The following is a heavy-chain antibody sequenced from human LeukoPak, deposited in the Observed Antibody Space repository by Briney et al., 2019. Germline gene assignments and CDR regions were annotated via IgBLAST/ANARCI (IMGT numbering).Heavy chain of an antibody. CDR3: ALAVAGTYFDY. J-gene: IGHJ4*02. V-gene: IGHV3-33*01. CDR2: IWYDGSNK. D-gene: IGHD6-19*01. Sequence: GRSLRLSCAASGFTFSSYGMHWVRQAPGKGLEWVAVIWYDGSNKYYADSVKGRFTITRDNSKNTLYLQMNSLRAEDTAVYYCALAVAGTYFDYWGQGTLVTVSS. CDR1: GFTFSSYG.